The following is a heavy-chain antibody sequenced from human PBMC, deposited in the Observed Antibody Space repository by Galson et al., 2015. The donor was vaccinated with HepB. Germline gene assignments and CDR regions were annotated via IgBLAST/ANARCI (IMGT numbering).Heavy chain of an antibody. CDR2: IDWDDDK. V-gene: IGHV2-70*11. CDR3: ARTFRGVIINEGLDD. CDR1: GFSLSTSGMC. D-gene: IGHD3-10*01. J-gene: IGHJ4*01. Sequence: PALVKPTQTLTLTCTFSGFSLSTSGMCVSWIRQPPGKALEWLARIDWDDDKYYSTSLKTRLTISKDTSKNQVVLTMTNMYPVDTATYYCARTFRGVIINEGLDDWGQGTLVTVSS.